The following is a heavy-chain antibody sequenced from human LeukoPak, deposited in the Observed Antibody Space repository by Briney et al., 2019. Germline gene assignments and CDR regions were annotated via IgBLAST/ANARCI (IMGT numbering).Heavy chain of an antibody. CDR1: GFTFSSYA. CDR3: AEPEGGYYDIRPG. Sequence: GGSLRPSCAASGFTFSSYAMSWVRQASGKGLEWVSAISGSGGSTYYADSVKGRFTISRDNSKNTLYLQMNSLRAEDTAVYYCAEPEGGYYDIRPGWGQGTLVTVSS. J-gene: IGHJ4*02. V-gene: IGHV3-23*01. CDR2: ISGSGGST. D-gene: IGHD3-22*01.